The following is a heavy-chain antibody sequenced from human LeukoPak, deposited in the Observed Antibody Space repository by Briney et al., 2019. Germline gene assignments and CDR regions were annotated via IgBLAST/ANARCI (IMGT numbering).Heavy chain of an antibody. D-gene: IGHD6-13*01. CDR3: ARHGAAAGTMELDY. V-gene: IGHV3-30-3*01. Sequence: GGSLRLSCAASGFTSSSYAMHWVRQAPGKGLEWVAVISYDGSNKYYADSVKGRFTISRDNSKNTLYLQMNSLRAEDTAVYYCARHGAAAGTMELDYWGQGTLVTVSS. CDR2: ISYDGSNK. CDR1: GFTSSSYA. J-gene: IGHJ4*02.